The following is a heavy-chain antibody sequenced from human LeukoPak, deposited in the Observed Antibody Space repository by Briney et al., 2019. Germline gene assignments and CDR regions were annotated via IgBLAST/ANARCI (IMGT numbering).Heavy chain of an antibody. CDR2: ISSSSSYI. CDR3: ARQGIAARRTFDN. CDR1: GFTFSSYS. J-gene: IGHJ4*02. V-gene: IGHV3-21*01. D-gene: IGHD6-6*01. Sequence: PGGSLRLSCAASGFTFSSYSMNWVRQAPGKGLEWVSSISSSSSYIYYADSVKGRFTISRDNAKNSLYLQMNSLRAEDTAVYYCARQGIAARRTFDNWGQGTLVTVSS.